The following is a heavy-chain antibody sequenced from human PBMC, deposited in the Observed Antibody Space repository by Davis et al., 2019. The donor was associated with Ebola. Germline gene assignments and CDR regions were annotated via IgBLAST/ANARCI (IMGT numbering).Heavy chain of an antibody. J-gene: IGHJ4*02. V-gene: IGHV3-73*01. CDR3: TRGRSGSGSYSPW. CDR1: GFTFSGSA. D-gene: IGHD3-10*01. CDR2: IRSKANSYAT. Sequence: GGSLRLSCAASGFTFSGSAMHWVRQASGKGLEWVGRIRSKANSYATAYAASVKGRFTISRDDSKNTLYLQMNSLKTEDTAVYYCTRGRSGSGSYSPWWGQGTLVTVSS.